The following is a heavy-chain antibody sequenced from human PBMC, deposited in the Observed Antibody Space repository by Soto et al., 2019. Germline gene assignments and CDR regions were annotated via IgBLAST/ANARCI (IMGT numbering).Heavy chain of an antibody. CDR3: ARDLAPYYDFWSGYSFDY. J-gene: IGHJ4*02. Sequence: ASVKVSCKASGYTFTSYAMHWVRQAPGQRLEWMGWINAGNGNTKYSQKFQGRVTITRDTSASTAYMELSRLRSDDTAVYYCARDLAPYYDFWSGYSFDYWGQGTLVTVSS. CDR2: INAGNGNT. CDR1: GYTFTSYA. V-gene: IGHV1-3*01. D-gene: IGHD3-3*01.